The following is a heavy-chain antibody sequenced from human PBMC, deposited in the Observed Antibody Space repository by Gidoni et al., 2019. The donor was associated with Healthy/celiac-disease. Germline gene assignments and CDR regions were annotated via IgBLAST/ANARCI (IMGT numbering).Heavy chain of an antibody. J-gene: IGHJ5*02. CDR3: AKDSSGYYGWFDP. CDR2: ISGSGGST. Sequence: EVQLLESGGGLVQPGGSLRLSCAASGFTFSSYAISWVRQDPGKGLVGVTAISGSGGSTYYADSVKGRFTISRDNSKNTLYLQMNSLRAEDTAVYYCAKDSSGYYGWFDPWGQGTLVTVSS. CDR1: GFTFSSYA. V-gene: IGHV3-23*01. D-gene: IGHD3-22*01.